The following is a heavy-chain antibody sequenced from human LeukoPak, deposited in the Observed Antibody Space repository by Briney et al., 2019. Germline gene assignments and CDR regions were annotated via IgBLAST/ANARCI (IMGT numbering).Heavy chain of an antibody. CDR2: ISYDGSNK. V-gene: IGHV3-30*04. CDR3: AREYCSSTSCYLFYYYYYGMDV. D-gene: IGHD2-2*01. CDR1: GFTFSSYA. Sequence: PGGSLRLSCAASGFTFSSYAMHWVRQAPDKGLEWVAVISYDGSNKYYADSVKGRFTISRDNSKNTLYLQMNSLRAEDTAVYYCAREYCSSTSCYLFYYYYYGMDVWGKGTTVTVSS. J-gene: IGHJ6*04.